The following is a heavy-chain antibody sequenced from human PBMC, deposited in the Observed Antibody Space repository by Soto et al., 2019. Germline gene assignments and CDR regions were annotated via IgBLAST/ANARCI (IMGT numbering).Heavy chain of an antibody. V-gene: IGHV3-15*01. Sequence: GGSLRLSCAASGFTFSNAWMSWVRQAPGKGLEWVGRIKSKTDGGTTDYAAPVKGRFTISRDDSKNTLYLQMNSLKTEDTAVYYCTTEPVPAAEYFQHWGQGTLVTVSS. CDR3: TTEPVPAAEYFQH. D-gene: IGHD2-2*01. CDR1: GFTFSNAW. J-gene: IGHJ1*01. CDR2: IKSKTDGGTT.